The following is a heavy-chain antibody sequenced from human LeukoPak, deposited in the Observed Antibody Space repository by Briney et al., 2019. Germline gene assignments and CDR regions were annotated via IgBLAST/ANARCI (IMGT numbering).Heavy chain of an antibody. CDR3: ARDRVVVVPAAIHGMDV. V-gene: IGHV1-69*13. Sequence: GASVKVSCKASGGTFISYAISWVRQAPGQGLEWMGGIIPIFGTANYAQKFQGRVTITADESTSTAYMELSSLRSEDTAVYYCARDRVVVVPAAIHGMDVWGQGTTVTVSS. J-gene: IGHJ6*02. D-gene: IGHD2-2*01. CDR2: IIPIFGTA. CDR1: GGTFISYA.